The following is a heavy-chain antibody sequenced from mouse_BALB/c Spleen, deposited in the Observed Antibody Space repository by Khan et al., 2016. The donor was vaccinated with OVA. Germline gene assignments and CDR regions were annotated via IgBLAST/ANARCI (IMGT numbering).Heavy chain of an antibody. D-gene: IGHD2-10*01. Sequence: QVQLKESGPGLVAPSQSLSITCTISGFSLNNYGVHWVRQPPGKGLEWLVVIWSDGSATYNSALKSRLSISKDNSKNQVFLKMNRLQTDDTAMYYCARQPYYHYYIMDYWGQGTSVTVSS. CDR2: IWSDGSA. CDR3: ARQPYYHYYIMDY. V-gene: IGHV2-6-1*01. CDR1: GFSLNNYG. J-gene: IGHJ4*01.